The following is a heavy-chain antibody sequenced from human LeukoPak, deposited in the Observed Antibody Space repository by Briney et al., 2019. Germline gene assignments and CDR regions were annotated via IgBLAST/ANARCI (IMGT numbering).Heavy chain of an antibody. V-gene: IGHV3-30*03. Sequence: GRSLRLSCAASGFIFNNYDMHWVRQAPGKGLEWVAVIRYDGNYENYADSVKGRFTISRDISKNTLYLRMNSLRPEDTAVYYCARRICSGWNFDYWGQGTLVTVSS. CDR3: ARRICSGWNFDY. J-gene: IGHJ4*02. CDR2: IRYDGNYE. D-gene: IGHD3-3*01. CDR1: GFIFNNYD.